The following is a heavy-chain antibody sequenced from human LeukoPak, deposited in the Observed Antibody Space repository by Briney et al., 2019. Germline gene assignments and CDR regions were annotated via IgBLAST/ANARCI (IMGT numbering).Heavy chain of an antibody. D-gene: IGHD6-19*01. V-gene: IGHV1-18*01. Sequence: ASVKVSCKASGYVFSSYGISWVRQAPGQGPEWMGWINTNNGNTKYAQHLQGRVTMTTDTSTRTAYMELRSLRSDDTAVYYCARHSSGWSGGTFDIWGQGTMVTVSS. CDR2: INTNNGNT. J-gene: IGHJ3*02. CDR3: ARHSSGWSGGTFDI. CDR1: GYVFSSYG.